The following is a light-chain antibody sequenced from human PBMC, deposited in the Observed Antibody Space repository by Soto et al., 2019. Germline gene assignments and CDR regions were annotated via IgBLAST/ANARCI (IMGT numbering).Light chain of an antibody. Sequence: EIVLTQSPGTLSLSPCERATLSCKASQTVQFNYVAWYQQKPGQAPRLLIYATSNRATGIPARFSGSRSGTDFTLTISSVEPEDFAMYYCHQRNQFGQGTRLEIK. J-gene: IGKJ5*01. V-gene: IGKV3-11*01. CDR2: ATS. CDR3: HQRNQ. CDR1: QTVQFNY.